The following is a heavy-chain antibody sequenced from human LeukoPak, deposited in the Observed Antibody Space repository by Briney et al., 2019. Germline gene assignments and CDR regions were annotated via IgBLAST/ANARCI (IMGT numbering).Heavy chain of an antibody. CDR3: AGLSFGELSWFDY. J-gene: IGHJ4*02. V-gene: IGHV3-23*01. CDR1: GFTFSSYG. CDR2: ISGSGGST. Sequence: PGGSLRLSCAASGFTFSSYGMSWVRQAPGKGLEWVSAISGSGGSTYYADSVKGRFTISRDNSKNTLYLQMNSLRAEDTAVYYCAGLSFGELSWFDYWGQGTLVTVSS. D-gene: IGHD3-10*01.